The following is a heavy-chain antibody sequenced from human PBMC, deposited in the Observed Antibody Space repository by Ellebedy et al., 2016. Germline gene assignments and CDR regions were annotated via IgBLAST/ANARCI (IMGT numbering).Heavy chain of an antibody. D-gene: IGHD3-9*01. CDR1: GYTFTSYG. Sequence: ASVKVSCKASGYTFTSYGISWVRQAPGQGLEWMGWISAYNGNTNYAQKLQGRVTMTTDTSTSTAYMELRSLRSDDTAVYYCARVLSRGILTGDFDYWGQGTLVTVSS. J-gene: IGHJ4*02. CDR3: ARVLSRGILTGDFDY. CDR2: ISAYNGNT. V-gene: IGHV1-18*04.